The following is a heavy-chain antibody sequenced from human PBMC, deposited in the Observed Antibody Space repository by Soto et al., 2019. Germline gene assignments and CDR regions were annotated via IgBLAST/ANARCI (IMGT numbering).Heavy chain of an antibody. J-gene: IGHJ3*02. CDR1: GFTFDDYA. D-gene: IGHD6-19*01. CDR3: AKDSIAVAGTNHVRAFDI. V-gene: IGHV3-9*01. Sequence: EVQLVESGGGLVQPGRSLRLSCAASGFTFDDYAMHWVRQAPGKGLEWVSGISWNSGSIGYADSVKGLFTISRDNAKNSLYLQMSSLRAEDTALYYCAKDSIAVAGTNHVRAFDIWGQGTMVTVSS. CDR2: ISWNSGSI.